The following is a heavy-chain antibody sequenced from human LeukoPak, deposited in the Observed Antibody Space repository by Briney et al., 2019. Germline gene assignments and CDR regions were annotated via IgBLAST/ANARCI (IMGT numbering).Heavy chain of an antibody. CDR3: ARDMHPNWFDP. D-gene: IGHD2-2*01. J-gene: IGHJ5*02. Sequence: GGSLRLSCAASGFTFSTYGMHWVRQAPGKGLEWVAVIWNDGSNKYYVDSVKGRFTISRDNSKNTLYLQMNSLRAEDTAVYYCARDMHPNWFDPWGQGTLDTVSS. CDR1: GFTFSTYG. CDR2: IWNDGSNK. V-gene: IGHV3-33*01.